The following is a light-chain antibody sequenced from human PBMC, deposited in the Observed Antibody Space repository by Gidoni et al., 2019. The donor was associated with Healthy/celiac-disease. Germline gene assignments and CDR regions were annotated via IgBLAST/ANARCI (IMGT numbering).Light chain of an antibody. Sequence: DIQMTQSPSSLSASVGDRVTINCRASQSISSYLNWYQQKPGKAPKLLLYAASSLQSGVPSRFSGSGSGTYFTLTISSLQPEDFATYYCQQSYSTITFSPGTKVDIK. J-gene: IGKJ3*01. CDR1: QSISSY. CDR3: QQSYSTIT. CDR2: AAS. V-gene: IGKV1-39*01.